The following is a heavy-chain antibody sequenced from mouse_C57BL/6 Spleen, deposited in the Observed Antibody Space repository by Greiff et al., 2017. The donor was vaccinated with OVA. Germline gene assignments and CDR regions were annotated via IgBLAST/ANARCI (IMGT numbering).Heavy chain of an antibody. D-gene: IGHD2-5*01. CDR1: GYTFTSYW. Sequence: QVQLKQPGTELVKPGASVKLSCKASGYTFTSYWMHWVKQRPGQGLEWIGNINPSNGGTNYNEKFKSKATLTVDKSSSTAYMQLSSLTSEDSAVYYCARSGSNYGDYYAMDYWGEGTSVTVSS. V-gene: IGHV1-53*01. CDR2: INPSNGGT. J-gene: IGHJ4*01. CDR3: ARSGSNYGDYYAMDY.